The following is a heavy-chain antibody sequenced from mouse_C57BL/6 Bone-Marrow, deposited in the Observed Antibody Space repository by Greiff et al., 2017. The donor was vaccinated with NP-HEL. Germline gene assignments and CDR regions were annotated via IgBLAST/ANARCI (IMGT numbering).Heavy chain of an antibody. V-gene: IGHV1-64*01. CDR1: GYTFTSYW. CDR3: ARSHSSGHCLDY. D-gene: IGHD3-2*02. Sequence: QVQLQQPGAELVKPGASVKLSCKASGYTFTSYWMHWVKQRPGQGLEWIGMIHPNSGSTNYNEKFKSKATLTVDKSSSTAYMQLSSLTSEDSAVYYCARSHSSGHCLDYWGQGTTLTVSS. CDR2: IHPNSGST. J-gene: IGHJ2*01.